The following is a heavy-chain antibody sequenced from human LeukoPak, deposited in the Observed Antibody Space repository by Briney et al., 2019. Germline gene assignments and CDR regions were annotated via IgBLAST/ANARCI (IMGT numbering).Heavy chain of an antibody. V-gene: IGHV1-69*06. D-gene: IGHD3-3*01. Sequence: SVKVSCKASGYTFTSYDINWVRQAPGQGLEWMGGIIPIFGTANYAQKFQGRVTITADKSTSTAYMELSSLRSEDTAVYYCATYDFWSGYNKDYWGQGTLVTVSS. CDR2: IIPIFGTA. J-gene: IGHJ4*02. CDR1: GYTFTSYD. CDR3: ATYDFWSGYNKDY.